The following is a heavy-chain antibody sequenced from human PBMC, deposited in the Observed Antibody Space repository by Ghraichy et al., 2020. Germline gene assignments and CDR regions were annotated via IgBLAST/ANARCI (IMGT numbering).Heavy chain of an antibody. CDR2: IKSDGRET. J-gene: IGHJ4*02. CDR1: GFTFSNYW. V-gene: IGHV3-74*01. CDR3: ARGYFDKSGYRHHDY. Sequence: GESLNISCVASGFTFSNYWMHWVRQAPGKGLVWVSRIKSDGRETSYADSVKGRFIISRDNAKNTLYLQMNSLRVEDTAVYFCARGYFDKSGYRHHDYWGQGTLVTVSS. D-gene: IGHD3-22*01.